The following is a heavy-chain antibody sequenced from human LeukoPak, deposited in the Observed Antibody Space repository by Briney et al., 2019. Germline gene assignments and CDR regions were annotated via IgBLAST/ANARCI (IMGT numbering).Heavy chain of an antibody. J-gene: IGHJ4*02. V-gene: IGHV3-48*01. CDR3: ARDPGRSNYDFWSGYYGDFDY. Sequence: GGSLRLSCAASGFTVSSNYMSWVRQAPGKGLEWVSYISSSSSTIYYADSVKGRFTISRDNAKNSLYLQMNSLRAEDTAVYYCARDPGRSNYDFWSGYYGDFDYWGQGTLVTVSS. CDR1: GFTVSSNY. D-gene: IGHD3-3*01. CDR2: ISSSSSTI.